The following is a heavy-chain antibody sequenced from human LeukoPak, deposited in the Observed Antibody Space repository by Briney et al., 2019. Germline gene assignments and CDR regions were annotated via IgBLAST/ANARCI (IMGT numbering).Heavy chain of an antibody. CDR3: AREDVVVPAAITYFQH. V-gene: IGHV4-59*12. CDR1: GGSIRGWY. D-gene: IGHD2-2*02. CDR2: IYGSGYT. Sequence: SETLSLTCTVSGGSIRGWYWSWIRPPPGKRREWIGYIYGSGYTNYNTSLLSRVTMSIDTSKNQFSLKLSSVTAADTVVYYCAREDVVVPAAITYFQHWGQGTLVTVSS. J-gene: IGHJ1*01.